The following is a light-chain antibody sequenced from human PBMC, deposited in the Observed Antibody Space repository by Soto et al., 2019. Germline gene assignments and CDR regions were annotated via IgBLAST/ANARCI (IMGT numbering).Light chain of an antibody. CDR1: QGIYSR. V-gene: IGKV1-5*01. J-gene: IGKJ1*01. Sequence: DIQMTQSPSSVSASVGDTVTITCRASQGIYSRLAWYQQKPGKAPELLIYDASSLESGVPSRFSGSGSGTEFTLTISSLQPDDFATYYCQQYNSYPWTFGQGTKVDIK. CDR2: DAS. CDR3: QQYNSYPWT.